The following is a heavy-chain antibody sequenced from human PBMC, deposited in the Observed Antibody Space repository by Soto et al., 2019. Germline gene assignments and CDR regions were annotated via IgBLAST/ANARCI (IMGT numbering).Heavy chain of an antibody. Sequence: EVQLVESGGELDKPGGSLRLSCATSGFTFNNYNMNWVRQAPGKGLEWVSSIAARVSGYRYYAESVKCRFTITRDVAKTSLYLKMNYLRADYTALYYCARDLEGAEVFDLWGQVTMVTVAS. CDR2: IAARVSGYR. CDR1: GFTFNNYN. CDR3: ARDLEGAEVFDL. J-gene: IGHJ3*01. D-gene: IGHD1-26*01. V-gene: IGHV3-21*01.